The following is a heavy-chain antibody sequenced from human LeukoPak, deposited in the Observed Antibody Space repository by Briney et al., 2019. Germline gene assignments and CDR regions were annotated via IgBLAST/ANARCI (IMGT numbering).Heavy chain of an antibody. D-gene: IGHD3-22*01. CDR2: IWYDGSNK. CDR3: AKAHGDSSGYYYGY. J-gene: IGHJ4*02. CDR1: GFTFSSYG. V-gene: IGHV3-33*06. Sequence: GRSLRLSCAASGFTFSSYGMHWVRQAPGKGLEWVAVIWYDGSNKYYADSVKGRFTISRDNSKNTLYLQMNSLRAEDTAVYYCAKAHGDSSGYYYGYWGQGTLVTVSS.